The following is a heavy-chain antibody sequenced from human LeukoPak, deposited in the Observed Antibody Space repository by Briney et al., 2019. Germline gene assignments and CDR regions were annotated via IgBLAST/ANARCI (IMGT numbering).Heavy chain of an antibody. V-gene: IGHV1-69-2*01. Sequence: ASVKISCKVSGYTFTDYYMHWVQQAPGKGLEWMGLVDPEDGETIYAEKFQGRVTITADTSTDTAYMELSSLRSEDTAVYYCATQGGSSSWVNWFDPWGQGTLVTVS. D-gene: IGHD6-13*01. J-gene: IGHJ5*02. CDR1: GYTFTDYY. CDR2: VDPEDGET. CDR3: ATQGGSSSWVNWFDP.